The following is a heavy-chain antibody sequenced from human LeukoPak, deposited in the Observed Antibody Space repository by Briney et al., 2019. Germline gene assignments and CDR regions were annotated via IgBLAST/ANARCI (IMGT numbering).Heavy chain of an antibody. Sequence: SETLSLTCAVYGGSFSGYYWSWIRQPPGKGLEWIGEINHSGSTNYNPSLKSRVTISVDTSKNQFSLKLSSVTAADTAVYYCATVRVPDELGAYYFDYWGQGTLVTVSS. V-gene: IGHV4-34*01. D-gene: IGHD3-10*01. CDR1: GGSFSGYY. CDR3: ATVRVPDELGAYYFDY. CDR2: INHSGST. J-gene: IGHJ4*02.